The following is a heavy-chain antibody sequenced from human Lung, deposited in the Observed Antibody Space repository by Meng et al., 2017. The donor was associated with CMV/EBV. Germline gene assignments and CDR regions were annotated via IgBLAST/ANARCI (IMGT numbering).Heavy chain of an antibody. CDR1: GGSISSSSYY. CDR2: IYYSGST. V-gene: IGHV4-39*07. CDR3: ARAGTDYDFWSGYFGSCFDP. Sequence: LSCTVSGGSISSSSYYWGWIRQPPGKGLEWIGSIYYSGSTYYNPSLKSRVTISVDTSKNQFSLKLSSVTAADTAVYYCARAGTDYDFWSGYFGSCFDPXGQRXLVTVS. D-gene: IGHD3-3*01. J-gene: IGHJ5*02.